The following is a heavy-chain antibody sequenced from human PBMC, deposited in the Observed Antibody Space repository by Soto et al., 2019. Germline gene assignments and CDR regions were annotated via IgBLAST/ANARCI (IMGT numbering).Heavy chain of an antibody. D-gene: IGHD3-3*01. CDR2: IYNGGST. CDR1: GDSVSSVGFH. V-gene: IGHV4-30-4*01. CDR3: ARAPVGLDTISYFDY. J-gene: IGHJ4*02. Sequence: QVQLQESGPGLVKPSETLSLTCTVSGDSVSSVGFHWAWLRRPPGKVLEWIGYIYNGGSTYYRPSLESRHRMSLDATRNHYSLRLTSVTAADTAVYFCARAPVGLDTISYFDYWGQGKLVTVSS.